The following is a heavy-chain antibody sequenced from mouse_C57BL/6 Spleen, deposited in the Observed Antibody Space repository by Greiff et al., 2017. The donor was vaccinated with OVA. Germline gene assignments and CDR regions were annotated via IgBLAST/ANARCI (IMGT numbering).Heavy chain of an antibody. CDR1: GYTFTDYN. V-gene: IGHV1-22*01. CDR3: ARYYYGYYAMDY. Sequence: VQLKESGPELVKPGASVKMSCKASGYTFTDYNMHWVKQSHGKSLEWIGYINPNNGGTSYNQKFKGKATLTVNKSSSTAYMELRSLTSEDSAVYYCARYYYGYYAMDYWGQGTSVTVSS. D-gene: IGHD2-1*01. CDR2: INPNNGGT. J-gene: IGHJ4*01.